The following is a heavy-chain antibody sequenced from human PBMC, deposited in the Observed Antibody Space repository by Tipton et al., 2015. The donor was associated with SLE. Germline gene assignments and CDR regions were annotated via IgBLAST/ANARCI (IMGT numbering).Heavy chain of an antibody. CDR1: GFTFSSYA. CDR2: ISSNGGST. CDR3: AKDLVRAVDY. D-gene: IGHD1-26*01. V-gene: IGHV3-64*04. J-gene: IGHJ4*02. Sequence: SLRLSCSASGFTFSSYAMHWVRQAPGKGLEYVSAISSNGGSTYYADSVKGRFTISRDNSKNTLYLQMNSLRAEDTAVYYCAKDLVRAVDYWGQGTLVTVSS.